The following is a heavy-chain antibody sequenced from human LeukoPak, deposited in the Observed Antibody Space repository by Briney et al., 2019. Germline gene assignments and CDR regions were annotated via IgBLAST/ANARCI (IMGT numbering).Heavy chain of an antibody. J-gene: IGHJ6*02. CDR1: GFTFDDYA. Sequence: GGSLRLSCAASGFTFDDYAMHWVRQAPGKGLEWVSGISWNSGSIGYADSVKGRFTISRDNAKDSLYLQRNSLRDEDTALYYCAKDIPSRGYYYGMDVWGQGTTVTVSS. CDR2: ISWNSGSI. V-gene: IGHV3-9*01. D-gene: IGHD3-10*01. CDR3: AKDIPSRGYYYGMDV.